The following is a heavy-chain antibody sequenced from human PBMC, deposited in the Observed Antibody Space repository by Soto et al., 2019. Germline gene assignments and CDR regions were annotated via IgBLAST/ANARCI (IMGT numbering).Heavy chain of an antibody. D-gene: IGHD6-13*01. V-gene: IGHV4-59*08. Sequence: SETLSLTCTVSGGSISSSYWAWVRQPPGKGLEWIGYVYSSGTNYNPSLKSRITISVDTSKSQFSLKLNSVTAADTAVYYCARHNSTYYFDNWGQGTLVNVSS. CDR2: VYSSGT. CDR1: GGSISSSY. CDR3: ARHNSTYYFDN. J-gene: IGHJ4*02.